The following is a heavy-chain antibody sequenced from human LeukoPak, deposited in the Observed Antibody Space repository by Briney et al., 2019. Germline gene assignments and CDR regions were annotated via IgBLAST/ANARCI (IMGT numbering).Heavy chain of an antibody. CDR2: ISDSGGNT. D-gene: IGHD6-6*01. Sequence: GGSLRLSCAASGFTFNSYAMSWVRQAPWERLQWVSGISDSGGNTYYADSVRGRFTISRDNSKNTLYLQMNSLRAEDTAVYYCARHRSSWLIDYWGQGTLVTVSS. J-gene: IGHJ4*02. CDR1: GFTFNSYA. CDR3: ARHRSSWLIDY. V-gene: IGHV3-23*01.